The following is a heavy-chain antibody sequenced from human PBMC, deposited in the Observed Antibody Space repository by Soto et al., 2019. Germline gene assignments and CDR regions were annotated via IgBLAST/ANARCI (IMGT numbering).Heavy chain of an antibody. CDR2: IRSKAYGGTT. CDR1: GFTFGDYA. D-gene: IGHD3-10*01. J-gene: IGHJ4*02. Sequence: GGSLRLSCTASGFTFGDYAMSWFRQAPGKGLEWVGFIRSKAYGGTTEYAASVKGRFTISRDDSKSIAYLQMNSLKTEDTAVYYCTREAAPLGSGSYVDYWGQGTLVTVSS. V-gene: IGHV3-49*03. CDR3: TREAAPLGSGSYVDY.